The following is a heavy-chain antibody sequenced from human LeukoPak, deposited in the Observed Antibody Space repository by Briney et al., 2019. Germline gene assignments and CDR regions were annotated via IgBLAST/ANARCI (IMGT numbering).Heavy chain of an antibody. V-gene: IGHV4-34*01. CDR3: ARVVGAKGWFDP. J-gene: IGHJ5*02. CDR2: INHSGST. D-gene: IGHD1-26*01. CDR1: GGSFSGYY. Sequence: SETLSLTCAVYGGSFSGYYWSWIRQPPGKGLEWIGEINHSGSTNYNPSLKSRVTISVDTSKNQFSLKLSSVTAADTAVYYCARVVGAKGWFDPWGQGNLVTVSS.